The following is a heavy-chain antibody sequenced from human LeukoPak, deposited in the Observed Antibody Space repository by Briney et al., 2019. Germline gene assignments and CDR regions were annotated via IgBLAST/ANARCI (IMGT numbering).Heavy chain of an antibody. D-gene: IGHD5-18*01. Sequence: GGSLRLSCAASGFTFSSYSMNWVRQAPGKGLEWVSYISGSGNTIFYADSMKGRFTISRDNAKNSVYLHMNRLRADDTAVYYCATDVGQLWSPDNWGQGTLVTVSS. CDR3: ATDVGQLWSPDN. CDR2: ISGSGNTI. J-gene: IGHJ4*02. CDR1: GFTFSSYS. V-gene: IGHV3-48*04.